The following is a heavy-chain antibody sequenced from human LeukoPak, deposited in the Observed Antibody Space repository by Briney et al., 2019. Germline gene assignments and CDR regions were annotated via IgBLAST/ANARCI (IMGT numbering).Heavy chain of an antibody. CDR2: MNPNSGNT. CDR3: ARVVVRGVIIPMTTYYYYYGMDV. J-gene: IGHJ6*02. Sequence: ASVEVSCKASGYTFTSYDINWVRQATGQGLEWMGWMNPNSGNTGYAQKFQGRVTMTRNTSISTAYMELSSLRSEDTAVYYCARVVVRGVIIPMTTYYYYYGMDVWGQGTTVTVSS. V-gene: IGHV1-8*01. D-gene: IGHD3-10*01. CDR1: GYTFTSYD.